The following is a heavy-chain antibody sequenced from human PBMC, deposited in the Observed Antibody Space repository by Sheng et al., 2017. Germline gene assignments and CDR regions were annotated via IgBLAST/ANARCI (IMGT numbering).Heavy chain of an antibody. Sequence: EVQLVESGGGLVKPGGSLRLSCAASGFTFSNAWMSWVRQAPGKGLEWVGRIKSKTDGGTTDYAAPVKGRFTISRDDSKNTLYLQMNSLKTEDTAVYYCTTAAGGLLYSGYDPFDYWGQGTLVTVSS. CDR2: IKSKTDGGTT. CDR1: GFTFSNAW. V-gene: IGHV3-15*01. D-gene: IGHD5-12*01. CDR3: TTAAGGLLYSGYDPFDY. J-gene: IGHJ4*02.